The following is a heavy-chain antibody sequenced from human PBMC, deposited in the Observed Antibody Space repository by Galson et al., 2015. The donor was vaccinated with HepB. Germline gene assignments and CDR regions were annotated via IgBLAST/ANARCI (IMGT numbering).Heavy chain of an antibody. J-gene: IGHJ5*02. D-gene: IGHD6-19*01. CDR2: ISGSGGST. CDR3: AKYVGEVDQSSKVAGTGGLWFDP. V-gene: IGHV3-23*01. Sequence: SLRLSCAASGFTFSSYAMSWVRQAPGKGLEWVSAISGSGGSTYYADSVKGRFTISRDNSKNTLYLQMNSLRAEDTAVYYCAKYVGEVDQSSKVAGTGGLWFDPWGQGTLVTVSS. CDR1: GFTFSSYA.